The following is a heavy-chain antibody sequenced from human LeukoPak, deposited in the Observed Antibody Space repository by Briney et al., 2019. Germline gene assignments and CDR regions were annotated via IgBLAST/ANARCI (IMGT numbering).Heavy chain of an antibody. J-gene: IGHJ3*02. CDR1: GYTFTSYG. V-gene: IGHV1-18*01. CDR2: ISAYNGNT. Sequence: GASVKVSCKASGYTFTSYGISWVRQAPGQGLEWMGWISAYNGNTNYAQKLQGRVTMTADTSTSTAYMELRSLRSDDTAVYYCARWDSSPTRTAFDIWGQGTMVTVSS. CDR3: ARWDSSPTRTAFDI. D-gene: IGHD6-13*01.